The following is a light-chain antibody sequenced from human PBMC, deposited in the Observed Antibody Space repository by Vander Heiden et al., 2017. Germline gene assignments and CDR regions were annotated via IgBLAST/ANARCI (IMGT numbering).Light chain of an antibody. CDR3: QAWDSSTLV. J-gene: IGLJ2*01. CDR1: TLGERF. CDR2: QND. Sequence: SYELTQPPSLSVSQGQAATITCSGDTLGERFAAWYQQRPGQSPVLLIYQNDRRPSGIPERFSGSNSGNTATLTISGTQTVDDADYYCQAWDSSTLVFGGGTKVTVL. V-gene: IGLV3-1*01.